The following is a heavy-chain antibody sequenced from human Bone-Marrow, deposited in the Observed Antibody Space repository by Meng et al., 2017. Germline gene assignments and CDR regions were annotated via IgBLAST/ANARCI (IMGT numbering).Heavy chain of an antibody. CDR2: INSDGSST. Sequence: GESLKISCAASGFTFSSYWMHWVRQAPGKGLAWVSRINSDGSSTSYADSVKGRFTISRDNAKNTLYLQMNSLRAEDTAVYYCGVAAAGTKYYFDYWGQGTLVTVSS. CDR1: GFTFSSYW. V-gene: IGHV3-74*01. J-gene: IGHJ4*02. D-gene: IGHD6-13*01. CDR3: GVAAAGTKYYFDY.